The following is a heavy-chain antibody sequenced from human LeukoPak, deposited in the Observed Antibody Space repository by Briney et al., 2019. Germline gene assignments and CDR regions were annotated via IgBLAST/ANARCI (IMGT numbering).Heavy chain of an antibody. V-gene: IGHV4-4*07. CDR3: ASEHPGYCSGGSCYNDDAFDI. J-gene: IGHJ3*02. Sequence: SETLSLTCTVSGGSISSYYWSWIRQPAGKGLEWIGRIYTSGSTNYNPSLKSRVTMSVDTPKNQFSLKLSSVAAADTAVYYCASEHPGYCSGGSCYNDDAFDIWGQGTMVTVSS. D-gene: IGHD2-15*01. CDR1: GGSISSYY. CDR2: IYTSGST.